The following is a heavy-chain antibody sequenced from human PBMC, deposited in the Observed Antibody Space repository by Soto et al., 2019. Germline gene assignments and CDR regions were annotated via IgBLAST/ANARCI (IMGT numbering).Heavy chain of an antibody. D-gene: IGHD3-10*01. J-gene: IGHJ4*02. Sequence: QVQLVQSGAEVKRPGSSVKVSCKASGDTFSFYSINWVRQAPGLGLEWMGRVNPILSMSNYAQRFQGRVTMTAYKSTSTAYMELSFLRSEDTAMYYCATSYGSGYRAFDYWGQGALVTVSS. CDR1: GDTFSFYS. V-gene: IGHV1-69*04. CDR2: VNPILSMS. CDR3: ATSYGSGYRAFDY.